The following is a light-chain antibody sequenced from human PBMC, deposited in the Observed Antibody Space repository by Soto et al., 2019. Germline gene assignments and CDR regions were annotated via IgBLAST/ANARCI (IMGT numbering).Light chain of an antibody. J-gene: IGKJ1*01. CDR2: GAS. V-gene: IGKV3-20*01. Sequence: EIVLTQSPGTLSLSPGERATLSCRASQSVSTSYLAWYQQKPGQAPRLLIYGASTRATGIPDRFSGSGSGKDFTLNISRMEPEDFAVYYWQQYCGAPPWTFGQGTKVEIK. CDR1: QSVSTSY. CDR3: QQYCGAPPWT.